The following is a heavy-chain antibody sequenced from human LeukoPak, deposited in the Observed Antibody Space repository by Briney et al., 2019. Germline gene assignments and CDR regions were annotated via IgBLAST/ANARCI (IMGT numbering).Heavy chain of an antibody. J-gene: IGHJ4*02. CDR1: GFTFSSYD. V-gene: IGHV3-21*01. CDR3: ARDLSGSPNRHFDY. CDR2: ISSSSRYI. Sequence: GGSLRLSCAASGFTFSSYDINWVRQAPGKGLEWVSSISSSSRYIYYADSVKGRFTISRDNAKNSLYLQMNSLRAEDTAVYYCARDLSGSPNRHFDYWGQGTLVTVSS. D-gene: IGHD1-26*01.